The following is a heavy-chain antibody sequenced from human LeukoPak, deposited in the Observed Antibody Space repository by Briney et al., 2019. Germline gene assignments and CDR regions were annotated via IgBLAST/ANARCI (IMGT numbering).Heavy chain of an antibody. J-gene: IGHJ4*02. CDR3: AKDRTPDFWSGYLDY. Sequence: GGSLRLSCAASGFTFDDYAMHWVRQAPGKGLEWVSLISWDGGSTYYADSVKGRFTISRDNSKNSLYLQMNSLRAEDTALYYCAKDRTPDFWSGYLDYWGQGTLVTVSS. CDR2: ISWDGGST. CDR1: GFTFDDYA. V-gene: IGHV3-43D*03. D-gene: IGHD3-3*01.